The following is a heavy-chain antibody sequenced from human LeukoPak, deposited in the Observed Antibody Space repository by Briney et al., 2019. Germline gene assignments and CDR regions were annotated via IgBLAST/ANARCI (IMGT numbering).Heavy chain of an antibody. D-gene: IGHD6-13*01. CDR3: ARSIYSSSWYFYYYMDV. J-gene: IGHJ6*03. Sequence: GGSLRLSCAASGFTFSSYWMSWVRQAPGKGLEWVANIKQDGSEKYYVDSVKGRFTISRDNAKNSLYLQMNSLRAEDTAVYYCARSIYSSSWYFYYYMDVWGKGTTVTVSS. CDR1: GFTFSSYW. V-gene: IGHV3-7*01. CDR2: IKQDGSEK.